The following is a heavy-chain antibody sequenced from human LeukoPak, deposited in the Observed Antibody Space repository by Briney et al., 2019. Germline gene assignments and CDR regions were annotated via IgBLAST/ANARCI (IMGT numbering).Heavy chain of an antibody. CDR1: GGSFSGYY. CDR2: INHSGST. CDR3: ARAALRTTLTYFDY. V-gene: IGHV4-34*01. J-gene: IGHJ4*02. Sequence: PSETLSLTCAVYGGSFSGYYWSWIRQPPGKGLEWIGEINHSGSTNYNPSLKSRVTISVDTSKNQFSLNLNSVTAADTAVYYCARAALRTTLTYFDYWGQGTLVTVSS. D-gene: IGHD1-14*01.